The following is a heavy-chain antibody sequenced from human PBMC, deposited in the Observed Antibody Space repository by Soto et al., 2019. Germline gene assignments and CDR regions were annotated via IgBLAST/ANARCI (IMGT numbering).Heavy chain of an antibody. Sequence: PSETLSLTCTVSGGSISSSSYYWGWIRQPPGKGLEWIGSIYYSGSTYYNPSLKSRVTISVDTSKNQFSLKLSSVTAADTAVYYCARLARGDYGGNSNFDYWGKGTLVTVSS. V-gene: IGHV4-39*01. CDR2: IYYSGST. CDR3: ARLARGDYGGNSNFDY. CDR1: GGSISSSSYY. J-gene: IGHJ4*02. D-gene: IGHD4-17*01.